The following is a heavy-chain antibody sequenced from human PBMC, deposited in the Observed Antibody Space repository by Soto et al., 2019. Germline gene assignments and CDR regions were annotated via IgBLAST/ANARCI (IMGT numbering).Heavy chain of an antibody. Sequence: EVQLVESGGGLVQPGGSLTLSCAASGFSFSSYNMNWVRQAPGKGLEWVSYISDSGSTIYYADSVKGRFTISRDNAKNSLYLQMNSLRDEDTAVYYCSGAFDFWGQGTMVTVSA. CDR3: SGAFDF. CDR1: GFSFSSYN. J-gene: IGHJ3*01. CDR2: ISDSGSTI. V-gene: IGHV3-48*02.